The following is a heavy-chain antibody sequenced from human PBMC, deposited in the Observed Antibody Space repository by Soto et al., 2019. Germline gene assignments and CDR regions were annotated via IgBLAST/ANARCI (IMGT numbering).Heavy chain of an antibody. J-gene: IGHJ3*02. CDR1: GGSCSGYY. D-gene: IGHD5-18*01. CDR3: ARGYSYGNGAFDI. CDR2: INHSGST. Sequence: SETLSLTCAVYGGSCSGYYWTWIRQPPGTGLGWIGEINHSGSTNYNPSLKSRVTISVDKSKNQFSLKLSSVTAADTAVYYCARGYSYGNGAFDIWGKGTMVTVSS. V-gene: IGHV4-34*01.